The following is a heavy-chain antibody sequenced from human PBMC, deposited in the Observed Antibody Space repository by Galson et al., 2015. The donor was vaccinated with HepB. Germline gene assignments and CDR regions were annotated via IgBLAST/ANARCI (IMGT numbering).Heavy chain of an antibody. Sequence: SVKVSCKASGYTLTSYGISWVRQAPGQGLEWMGWISAYNGNTNYAQKLQGRVTITADKSTSTAYMELSSLGSEDTAVYYCARDSGSYPIYYYYMDVWGKGTTVTVSS. J-gene: IGHJ6*03. V-gene: IGHV1-18*01. CDR2: ISAYNGNT. D-gene: IGHD1-26*01. CDR1: GYTLTSYG. CDR3: ARDSGSYPIYYYYMDV.